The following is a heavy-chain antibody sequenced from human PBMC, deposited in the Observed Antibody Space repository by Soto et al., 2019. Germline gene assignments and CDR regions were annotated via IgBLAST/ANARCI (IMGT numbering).Heavy chain of an antibody. CDR1: GGTFSSYA. D-gene: IGHD3-22*01. J-gene: IGHJ6*02. Sequence: SVKVSCKASGGTFSSYAISWVRQAPGQGLEWMGGIIPIFGTANYAQKFQGRVTITADESTSTAYMELSSLRSEDTAVYYCARGVLSYSSSGYYTAYYYYYYGMDVWGQGTTVTVSS. CDR2: IIPIFGTA. V-gene: IGHV1-69*13. CDR3: ARGVLSYSSSGYYTAYYYYYYGMDV.